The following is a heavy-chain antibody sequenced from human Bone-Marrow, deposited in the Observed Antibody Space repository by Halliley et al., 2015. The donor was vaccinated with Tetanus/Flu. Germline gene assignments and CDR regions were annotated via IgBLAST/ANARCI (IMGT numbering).Heavy chain of an antibody. J-gene: IGHJ4*02. D-gene: IGHD6-13*01. Sequence: GSGGSTYSPDSVKGRFTISRDNSKNTLYLQMNSLRVEDTAVYYCAKSPTEQPLISYDYWGQGTLVTVSS. CDR3: AKSPTEQPLISYDY. V-gene: IGHV3-23*01. CDR2: GSGGST.